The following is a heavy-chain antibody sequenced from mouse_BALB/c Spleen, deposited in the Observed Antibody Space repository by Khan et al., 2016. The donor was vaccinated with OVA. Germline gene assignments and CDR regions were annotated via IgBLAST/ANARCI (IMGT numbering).Heavy chain of an antibody. CDR1: GYSFTLYY. CDR2: VNPNTGGS. D-gene: IGHD2-14*01. J-gene: IGHJ3*01. V-gene: IGHV1-26*01. Sequence: VQLKQSGPDLVKPGASVKISCKASGYSFTLYYMTWVKQSHGKSLEWIGRVNPNTGGSDYNQEFKGKAILTVDKSSNTAYMELHSLTSEDSAVYYCSRGYDFGAYWEKGTLVTVSA. CDR3: SRGYDFGAY.